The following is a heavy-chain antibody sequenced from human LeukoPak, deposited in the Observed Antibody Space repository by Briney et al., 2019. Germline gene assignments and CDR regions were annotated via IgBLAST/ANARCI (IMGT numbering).Heavy chain of an antibody. V-gene: IGHV3-7*01. CDR1: GFTFSSYW. CDR3: VGGGAQFDY. D-gene: IGHD3-10*01. Sequence: PGGSLRLSCAASGFTFSSYWMSWVRQAPGKGLEWVANIKQDGSEKYYVDSVKGRFTISRDNAKNSLYLQANSLRAEDTAVYYCVGGGAQFDYWGQGTLVTVSS. CDR2: IKQDGSEK. J-gene: IGHJ4*02.